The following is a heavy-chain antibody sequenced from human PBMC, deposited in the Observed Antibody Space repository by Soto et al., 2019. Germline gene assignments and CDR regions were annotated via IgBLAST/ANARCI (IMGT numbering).Heavy chain of an antibody. CDR2: IYYRGST. V-gene: IGHV4-31*03. CDR1: GGSISSGGYY. J-gene: IGHJ3*02. D-gene: IGHD1-1*01. CDR3: ARDRRQRLEPGSFDI. Sequence: QVQLQESGPGLVKPSQTLSLTCTVSGGSISSGGYYWSWIRQHPGKGLEWIGGIYYRGSTYYTPSLKRRVSTSVDTAKNQFSLKSSSVTAADTAVYYCARDRRQRLEPGSFDIWGQGTMVTVSS.